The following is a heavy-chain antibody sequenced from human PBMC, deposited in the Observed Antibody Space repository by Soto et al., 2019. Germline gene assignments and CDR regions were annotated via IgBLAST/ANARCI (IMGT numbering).Heavy chain of an antibody. CDR3: ARGGGYDSFDY. D-gene: IGHD5-12*01. J-gene: IGHJ4*02. V-gene: IGHV4-30-2*06. CDR2: ISHLENT. Sequence: GPGPPVTSETLSLTCTVSGASISYGGFSWSWIRQSPGKGLEWIGYISHLENTYLHPSFKSRLTMSIDRTRNQFSLKLSSVTAADMAVYYCARGGGYDSFDYWGQGVLVTVSS. CDR1: GASISYGGFS.